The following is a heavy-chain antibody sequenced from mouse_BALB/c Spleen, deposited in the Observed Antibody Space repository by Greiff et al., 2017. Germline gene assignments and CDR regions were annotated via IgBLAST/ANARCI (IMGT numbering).Heavy chain of an antibody. V-gene: IGHV1-87*01. J-gene: IGHJ4*01. Sequence: VQLHQSGAELARPGASVKLSCKASGYTFTSYWMQWVKQRPGQGLEWIGAIYPGDGDTRYTQKFKGKATLTADKSSSTAYMQLSSLASEDSAVYYCARSAAAMDYWGQGTSVTVSS. CDR3: ARSAAAMDY. CDR1: GYTFTSYW. CDR2: IYPGDGDT.